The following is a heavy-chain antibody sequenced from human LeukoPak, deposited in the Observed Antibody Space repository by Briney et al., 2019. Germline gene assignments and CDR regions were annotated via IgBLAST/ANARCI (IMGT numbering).Heavy chain of an antibody. CDR3: ARVPLYSSSWYYFDY. J-gene: IGHJ4*02. V-gene: IGHV4-31*03. CDR2: IYYSGST. D-gene: IGHD6-13*01. CDR1: GGSISSGGYY. Sequence: SETLSLTCTVSGGSISSGGYYWSWIRQHPGKGLEWIGYIYYSGSTYYNPSLKSRVTISVDTSKNQFSLKLSSVTAADTAVYYCARVPLYSSSWYYFDYWGQGTLVTVSS.